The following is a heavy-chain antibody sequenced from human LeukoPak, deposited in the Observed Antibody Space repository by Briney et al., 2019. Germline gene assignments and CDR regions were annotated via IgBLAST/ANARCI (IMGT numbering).Heavy chain of an antibody. V-gene: IGHV1-8*01. CDR3: ARGLGY. CDR1: RYTFTSYD. Sequence: AAVKVSRRASRYTFTSYDIYWVRPPTGRGLGWMGWMNPKRGNTDYAQKFQGRVTMTRNTYISTAYMELSSLRSEATAVYYCARGLGYWGQGNLVTVSS. J-gene: IGHJ1*01. CDR2: MNPKRGNT.